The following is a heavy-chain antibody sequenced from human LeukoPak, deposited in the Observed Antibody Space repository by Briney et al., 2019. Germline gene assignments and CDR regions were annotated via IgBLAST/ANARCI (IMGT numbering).Heavy chain of an antibody. D-gene: IGHD4-11*01. CDR2: ISSSSSSI. CDR3: ARDLTTVTTLWFDP. J-gene: IGHJ5*02. CDR1: GFNFNTYA. Sequence: GALRLSCAASGFNFNTYAIHWVRQAPGKGLEWVSYISSSSSSIYYADSVKGRFTISRDNAKNSLYLQMNSLRAEDTAVYYCARDLTTVTTLWFDPWGQGTLVTASS. V-gene: IGHV3-48*01.